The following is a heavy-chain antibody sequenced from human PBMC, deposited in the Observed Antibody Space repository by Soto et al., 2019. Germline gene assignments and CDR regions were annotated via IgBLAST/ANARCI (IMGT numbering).Heavy chain of an antibody. CDR2: IIPIFGTA. CDR1: GGTFSSYA. D-gene: IGHD3-22*01. Sequence: GASVKVSCKASGGTFSSYAISWVRQAPGQGLEWMGGIIPIFGTANYAQKFQGRVTITADESTSTAYMELSSLRSEDPAVYYCARRAGSVVPRSLDYYDSSGYYPKYYYYYGMDVWGQGTTLTLSS. V-gene: IGHV1-69*13. CDR3: ARRAGSVVPRSLDYYDSSGYYPKYYYYYGMDV. J-gene: IGHJ6*02.